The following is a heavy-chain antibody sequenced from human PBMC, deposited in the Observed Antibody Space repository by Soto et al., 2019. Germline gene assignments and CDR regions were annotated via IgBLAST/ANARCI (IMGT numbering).Heavy chain of an antibody. Sequence: ASVKVSCKASGYTFTGYYMHWVRQAPGQGLEWMGWINPNSGGTKNAQKFQGRVTMTRDTSISTAYMELSRLRSDDTAVYYCARDRGRAVAGTGVAGYWGQGTLVTVSS. CDR2: INPNSGGT. D-gene: IGHD6-19*01. V-gene: IGHV1-2*02. CDR1: GYTFTGYY. CDR3: ARDRGRAVAGTGVAGY. J-gene: IGHJ4*02.